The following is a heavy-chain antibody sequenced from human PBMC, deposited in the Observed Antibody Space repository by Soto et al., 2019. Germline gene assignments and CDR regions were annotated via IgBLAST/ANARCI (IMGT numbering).Heavy chain of an antibody. J-gene: IGHJ3*02. V-gene: IGHV1-69*01. D-gene: IGHD5-12*01. CDR3: ARDRPVEMATINAFDI. CDR2: IIPIFGTA. CDR1: GGTFSSYA. Sequence: QVQLVQSGAEVKKPGSSVKVSCKASGGTFSSYAISWVRQAPGQGLEWMGGIIPIFGTANYAQKFQGRVTITADESTSTAYMERSSLRSEDTAVYYCARDRPVEMATINAFDIWGQGTMVTVSS.